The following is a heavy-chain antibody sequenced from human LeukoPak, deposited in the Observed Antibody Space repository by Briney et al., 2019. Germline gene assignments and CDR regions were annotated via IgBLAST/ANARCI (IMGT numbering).Heavy chain of an antibody. CDR3: ARVDCSSTSCYDYYCFGMAV. J-gene: IGHJ6*04. CDR2: IIPIFGTA. CDR1: GGTFSSYA. Sequence: VKVSCKASGGTFSSYAISWVRQAPGQGLEWMGGIIPIFGTANYAQKFQGRVTITADESTSTAYMELSSLRSEDTAVYYCARVDCSSTSCYDYYCFGMAVWGKGTTVPVSS. V-gene: IGHV1-69*13. D-gene: IGHD2-2*01.